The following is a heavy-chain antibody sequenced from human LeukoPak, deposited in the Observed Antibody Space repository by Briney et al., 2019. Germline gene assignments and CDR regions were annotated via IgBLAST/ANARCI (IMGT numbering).Heavy chain of an antibody. V-gene: IGHV4-59*08. CDR3: ARRAGGSYETWFDP. D-gene: IGHD1-26*01. CDR2: IYYSGST. CDR1: GGSISSYY. Sequence: SETLSLTCTVSGGSISSYYWSWIRQPPGKGLEWIGYIYYSGSTNYNPSLKSRVTISVDTSKNQFSLKLSSVTAADTAVYYCARRAGGSYETWFDPWGQGTLVTVSS. J-gene: IGHJ5*02.